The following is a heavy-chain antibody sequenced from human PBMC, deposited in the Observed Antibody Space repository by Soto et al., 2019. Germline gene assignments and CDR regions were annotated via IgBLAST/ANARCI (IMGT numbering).Heavy chain of an antibody. CDR1: GGSISSSNC. Sequence: QVQLQESGPGLVKPSGTLSHTCAVSGGSISSSNCWSWVRQPPGKGLEWIGEIYHSGSTNFNPSLKSRVTISVDKSKNQFSLKLNSVTAADTAVYYCARVSGSYYYGMDVWGQGTTVTVSS. J-gene: IGHJ6*02. V-gene: IGHV4-4*02. CDR3: ARVSGSYYYGMDV. CDR2: IYHSGST.